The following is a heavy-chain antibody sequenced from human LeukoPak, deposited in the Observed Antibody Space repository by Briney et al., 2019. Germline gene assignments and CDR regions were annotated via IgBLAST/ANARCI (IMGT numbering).Heavy chain of an antibody. CDR2: IIPIFGTA. CDR3: ARGKAAAEAAIDY. V-gene: IGHV1-69*05. D-gene: IGHD6-13*01. CDR1: GGTFSSYA. Sequence: GASVKVSCKTSGGTFSSYAISWVRQAPGQGLEWMGGIIPIFGTANYAQKFQGRVTITTDESTSTAYMELSSLRSEDTAVYYCARGKAAAEAAIDYWGQGTLVTVSS. J-gene: IGHJ4*02.